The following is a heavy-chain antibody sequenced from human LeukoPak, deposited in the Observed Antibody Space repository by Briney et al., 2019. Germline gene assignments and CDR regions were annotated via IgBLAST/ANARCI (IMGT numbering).Heavy chain of an antibody. V-gene: IGHV3-7*03. CDR3: TRTVNSASDF. D-gene: IGHD4-23*01. CDR2: INQNGGVK. CDR1: GFTFSNVW. J-gene: IGHJ4*02. Sequence: GGSLRLSCAASGFTFSNVWMSWVRQVPGKGLEWVATINQNGGVKYYVDSVKGRFTISRDNAKTSLFLQMNSLRIDDTAMYYCTRTVNSASDFWGQGTLVTVSS.